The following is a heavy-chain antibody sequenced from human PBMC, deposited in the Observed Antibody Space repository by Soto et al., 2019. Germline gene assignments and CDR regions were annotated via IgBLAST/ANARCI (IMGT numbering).Heavy chain of an antibody. CDR2: ISGSGGDT. V-gene: IGHV3-23*01. D-gene: IGHD4-17*01. Sequence: EVQLLESGGDLVQPGGSLRLSCAASGFTFSTYAMCWVRQAPGKGLEWISGISGSGGDTYYADSEKGRFTISRDNSKNTLYLQMNNLRAEDSAVYYCTKGALTVLPYFDSWGQGTLVTVSS. CDR1: GFTFSTYA. CDR3: TKGALTVLPYFDS. J-gene: IGHJ4*02.